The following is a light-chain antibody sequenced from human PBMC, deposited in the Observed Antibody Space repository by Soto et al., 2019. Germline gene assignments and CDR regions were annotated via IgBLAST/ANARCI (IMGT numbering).Light chain of an antibody. V-gene: IGKV3-11*01. CDR2: DAS. Sequence: EIVLTQSPATLSLSPGERATLSCRASQSVSSYLAWYQQKPGQAPRLLIYDASNRATGIPARFSGGGSGTDFTLTISSLEPEDFAVYYSQQSFNWPGFTFGQGTKLEIK. CDR1: QSVSSY. CDR3: QQSFNWPGFT. J-gene: IGKJ2*01.